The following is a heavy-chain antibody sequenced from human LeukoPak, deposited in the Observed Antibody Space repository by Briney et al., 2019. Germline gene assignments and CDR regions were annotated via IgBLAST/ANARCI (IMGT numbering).Heavy chain of an antibody. D-gene: IGHD3-22*01. J-gene: IGHJ4*02. CDR2: IYSGGST. CDR3: ARGSAYSH. V-gene: IGHV3-66*02. CDR1: GFTFSSYW. Sequence: GGSLRLSCAASGFTFSSYWMSWVRQAPGKGLEWVSVIYSGGSTYYAGSVKGRFTIPRDNSKNMLYLQMNSLRAEDTAVYYCARGSAYSHWGQGTLVTVSS.